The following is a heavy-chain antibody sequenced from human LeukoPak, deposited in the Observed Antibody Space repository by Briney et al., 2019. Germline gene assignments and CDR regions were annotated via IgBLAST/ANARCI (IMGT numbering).Heavy chain of an antibody. CDR3: ARDSSGSGHYYYYMDV. V-gene: IGHV1-2*02. J-gene: IGHJ6*03. CDR2: INPNSGGT. Sequence: ASVKVSCKASGYTFTDYYMHWVRQAPGQGLECMGWINPNSGGTNYAQKFQGRVTMTRDTSISTAYMELSRLRSDDTAVYYCARDSSGSGHYYYYMDVWGKGTTVTISS. D-gene: IGHD5-12*01. CDR1: GYTFTDYY.